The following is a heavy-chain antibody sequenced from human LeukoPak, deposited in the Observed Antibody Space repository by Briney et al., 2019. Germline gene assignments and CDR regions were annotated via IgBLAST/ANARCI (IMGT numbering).Heavy chain of an antibody. CDR1: GFIFSSYW. V-gene: IGHV3-48*03. CDR3: AELGITMIGGV. CDR2: ISSSGSTI. D-gene: IGHD3-10*02. Sequence: GGSLRLSCAASGFIFSSYWMNWVRQAPGKGLEWVSYISSSGSTIYYADSVKGRFTISRDNAENSLYLQMNSLRAEDTAVYYCAELGITMIGGVWGKGTTVTISS. J-gene: IGHJ6*04.